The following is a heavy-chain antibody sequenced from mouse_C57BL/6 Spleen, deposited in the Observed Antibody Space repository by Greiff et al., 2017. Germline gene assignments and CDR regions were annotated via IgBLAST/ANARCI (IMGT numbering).Heavy chain of an antibody. D-gene: IGHD1-1*01. Sequence: EVKVVESGGGLVKPGGSLKLSCAASGFTFSDYGMHWVRQAPEKGLEWVAYISSGSSTIYYADTVKGRFTISRDNAKNTLFLQMTSLRSEDTAMYYCARRSHYYGSSYGYAMDYWGQGTSVTVSS. CDR1: GFTFSDYG. V-gene: IGHV5-17*01. CDR3: ARRSHYYGSSYGYAMDY. CDR2: ISSGSSTI. J-gene: IGHJ4*01.